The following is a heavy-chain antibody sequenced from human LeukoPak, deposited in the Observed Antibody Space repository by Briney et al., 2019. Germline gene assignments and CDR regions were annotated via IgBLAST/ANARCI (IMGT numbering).Heavy chain of an antibody. Sequence: PSETLSLTCTVSGGSVSTRDYYWGWIRQTPGKGLEWIGDIFHNGKTNYNPSLKGRVTISVDTSKNQFSLQLSSVTAADTAVYYCAREDPQTTVPEGMDVWGQGTTVTVSS. CDR2: IFHNGKT. V-gene: IGHV4-61*08. CDR1: GGSVSTRDYY. D-gene: IGHD4-17*01. J-gene: IGHJ6*02. CDR3: AREDPQTTVPEGMDV.